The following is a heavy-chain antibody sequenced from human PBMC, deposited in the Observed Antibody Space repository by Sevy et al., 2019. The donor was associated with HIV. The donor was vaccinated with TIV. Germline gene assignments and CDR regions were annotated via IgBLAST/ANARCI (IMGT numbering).Heavy chain of an antibody. Sequence: GGSLSLSCAASGFTFSSYAMHWVRQAPGKGLEWVAVISYDGSNKYYADSVKGRFTISRDNSKNTLYLQRNSLRAEDTAVYYCARDEGQSYYYYYGMDVWGQGTTVTVSS. CDR3: ARDEGQSYYYYYGMDV. J-gene: IGHJ6*02. CDR1: GFTFSSYA. V-gene: IGHV3-30*04. CDR2: ISYDGSNK.